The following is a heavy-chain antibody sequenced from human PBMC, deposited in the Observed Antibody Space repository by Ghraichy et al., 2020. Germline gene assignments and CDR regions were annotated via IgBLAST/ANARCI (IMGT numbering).Heavy chain of an antibody. CDR2: IIPILGIA. J-gene: IGHJ4*02. Sequence: SVKVSCKASGGTFSSYAISWVRQAPGQGLEWMGRIIPILGIANYAQKFQGRVTITADKSTSTAYMELSSLRSEDTAVYYCARVRLLDTSGRPCSSTSCYTVFDYWGQGTLVTVSS. V-gene: IGHV1-69*04. CDR3: ARVRLLDTSGRPCSSTSCYTVFDY. D-gene: IGHD2-2*02. CDR1: GGTFSSYA.